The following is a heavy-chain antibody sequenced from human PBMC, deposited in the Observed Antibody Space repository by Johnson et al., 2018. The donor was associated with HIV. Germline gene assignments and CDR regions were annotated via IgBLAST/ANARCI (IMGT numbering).Heavy chain of an antibody. V-gene: IGHV3-30*02. Sequence: QVQLVESGGGVVQPGGSLRLSCAASDFTFSSYGMHWVRQAPGKGLEWVAFIRYDGSYKYYVDSVKGRFTISRDNSKNTLYLQMNSLRAEDTAVYYCSKDPGWFGEPGDAFDIWGQGTMVTVSS. CDR3: SKDPGWFGEPGDAFDI. CDR2: IRYDGSYK. D-gene: IGHD3-10*01. CDR1: DFTFSSYG. J-gene: IGHJ3*02.